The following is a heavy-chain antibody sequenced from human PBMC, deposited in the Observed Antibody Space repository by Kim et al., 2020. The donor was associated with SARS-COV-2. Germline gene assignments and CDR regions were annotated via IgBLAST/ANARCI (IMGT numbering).Heavy chain of an antibody. Sequence: GGSLRLSCAASGFTFDDYAMHWVRQAPGKGLEWVSLISGDGGSTYYADSVKGRFTISRDNSKNSLYLQMNSLRTEDTALYYCAKDTPTGYSGYDAIPFDYWGQGTLVIVSS. CDR2: ISGDGGST. CDR3: AKDTPTGYSGYDAIPFDY. J-gene: IGHJ4*02. D-gene: IGHD5-12*01. CDR1: GFTFDDYA. V-gene: IGHV3-43*02.